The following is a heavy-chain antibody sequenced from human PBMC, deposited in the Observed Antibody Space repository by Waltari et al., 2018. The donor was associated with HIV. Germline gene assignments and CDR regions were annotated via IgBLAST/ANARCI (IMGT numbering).Heavy chain of an antibody. V-gene: IGHV3-48*04. D-gene: IGHD2-21*01. CDR1: GFSLSIYS. CDR2: NGPSRWVT. CDR3: TREPGGEVDFDY. Sequence: EVQLVESGGDLVQPGGSLRLSCAASGFSLSIYSMNWVRQAPGKGVEWILYNGPSRWVTSYADSVRGQFTMSRDTTKNSLYLQLSSLRAEDTAVYYCTREPGGEVDFDYWGQGTLVTVSS. J-gene: IGHJ4*02.